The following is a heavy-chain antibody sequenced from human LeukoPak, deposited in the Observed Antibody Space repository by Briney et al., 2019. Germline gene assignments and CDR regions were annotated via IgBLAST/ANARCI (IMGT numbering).Heavy chain of an antibody. CDR3: ARDVDTGFDY. D-gene: IGHD5-18*01. Sequence: TSETLSLTYTVSGDSISTYYWTWIRQPPGKGLEWIGYISYTGSTKYNPSLKKRVTISLDTSKNQFSLKLSSVTAADTALYYCARDVDTGFDYWGQGTLVTVSS. J-gene: IGHJ4*02. CDR2: ISYTGST. V-gene: IGHV4-59*01. CDR1: GDSISTYY.